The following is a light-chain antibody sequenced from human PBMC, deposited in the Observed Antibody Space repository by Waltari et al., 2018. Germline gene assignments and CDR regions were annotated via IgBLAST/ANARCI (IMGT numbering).Light chain of an antibody. Sequence: SYDLTQPLSVSVSPGQTASITCSADQLGDTYTCWYQQKPGQSPVRVIYQNTKRPSGIPGRLSGSNAGNTATLTIRGTQAMDEADYYCQAWDSTTVLFGGGTKLTV. J-gene: IGLJ2*01. CDR2: QNT. CDR1: QLGDTY. V-gene: IGLV3-1*01. CDR3: QAWDSTTVL.